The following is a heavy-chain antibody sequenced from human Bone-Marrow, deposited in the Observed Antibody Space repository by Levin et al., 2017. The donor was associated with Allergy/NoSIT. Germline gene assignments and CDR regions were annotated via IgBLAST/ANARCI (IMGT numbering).Heavy chain of an antibody. V-gene: IGHV2-5*02. CDR3: AYTHPEDDAFYV. D-gene: IGHD1-14*01. J-gene: IGHJ3*01. Sequence: SGPTLVKPTQTLTLTCTFSGFSLSTTGVGVGWIRQPPGKALEWLAVIYSDDDERYSPSLSSRLTITKDTSKKQVVLTMTNMDPVDTATYYGAYTHPEDDAFYVWGQGTMVTVSS. CDR2: IYSDDDE. CDR1: GFSLSTTGVG.